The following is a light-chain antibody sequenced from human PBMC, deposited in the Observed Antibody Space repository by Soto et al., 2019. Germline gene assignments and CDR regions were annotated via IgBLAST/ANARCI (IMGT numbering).Light chain of an antibody. J-gene: IGLJ2*01. Sequence: QSVLTQPRSVSGSPGQSVAISCTGTSSDVGGYNYVSWYQQHPGKAPKLMIYDVSKRPSGVTDRFSGSKSGNTASLTISGLQSEDEADYYCCSNTGSNTLVFGGGTQLTVL. CDR1: SSDVGGYNY. V-gene: IGLV2-11*01. CDR3: CSNTGSNTLV. CDR2: DVS.